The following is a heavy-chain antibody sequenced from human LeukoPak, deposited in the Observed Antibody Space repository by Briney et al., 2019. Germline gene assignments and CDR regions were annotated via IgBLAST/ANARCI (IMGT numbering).Heavy chain of an antibody. CDR2: MNPNSGNT. Sequence: GASVKVSYKASGYTFTSCDINWVRQATGQGLEWMGWMNPNSGNTGYAQKFQGRVTMTRNTSISTAYMELSSLRSEDTAVYYCARAGYDILTGRQYYYGMDVWGQGTTVSVSS. CDR1: GYTFTSCD. J-gene: IGHJ6*02. CDR3: ARAGYDILTGRQYYYGMDV. V-gene: IGHV1-8*01. D-gene: IGHD3-9*01.